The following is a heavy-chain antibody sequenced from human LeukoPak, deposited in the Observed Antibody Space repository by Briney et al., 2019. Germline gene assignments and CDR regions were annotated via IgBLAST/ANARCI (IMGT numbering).Heavy chain of an antibody. V-gene: IGHV3-15*01. Sequence: GGSLRLSRAASGFTFSNAWMSWVRQAPGKGLEWVGRIKSKTDGGTTDYAAPVKGRFTISRDDSKNTLYLQMNSLKTEDTAVYYCTTPNYDILTGYQITDYWGQGTLVTVSS. CDR1: GFTFSNAW. CDR2: IKSKTDGGTT. CDR3: TTPNYDILTGYQITDY. J-gene: IGHJ4*02. D-gene: IGHD3-9*01.